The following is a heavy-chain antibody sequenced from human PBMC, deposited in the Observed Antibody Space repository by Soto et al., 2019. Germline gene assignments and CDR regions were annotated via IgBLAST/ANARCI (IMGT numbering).Heavy chain of an antibody. Sequence: QVHLVQSGAEVKKPGSSVKVSCRTSGSSDRKYAIGWVRQAPGQGLEWMGLINPFYDTTNYAQKFQGRVTITADQSTGTSYLEVSSLRSEDTAVYYCARDVARSGSYFDXWXXGXXXTXS. D-gene: IGHD1-26*01. CDR2: INPFYDTT. V-gene: IGHV1-69*01. CDR3: ARDVARSGSYFDX. J-gene: IGHJ4*02. CDR1: GSSDRKYA.